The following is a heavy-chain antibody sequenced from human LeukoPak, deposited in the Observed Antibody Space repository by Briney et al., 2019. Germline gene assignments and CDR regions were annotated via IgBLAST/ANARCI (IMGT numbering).Heavy chain of an antibody. CDR1: GFTSSTYG. CDR2: VSYDETKK. CDR3: ARDQGIFDY. V-gene: IGHV3-33*05. J-gene: IGHJ4*02. Sequence: RSLSLSCAVSGFTSSTYGMHCVCQGPDEGVEWVAGVSYDETKKYYADSVKGRFTISRDNSKNTLYLQMNSLRDEDSAVYYCARDQGIFDYWGQGTLVTVSS.